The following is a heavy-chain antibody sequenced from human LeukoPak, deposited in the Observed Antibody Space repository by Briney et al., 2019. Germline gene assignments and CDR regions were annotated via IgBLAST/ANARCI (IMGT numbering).Heavy chain of an antibody. CDR1: GYTFTSYG. CDR3: ARVDTAMVGLGDFDY. CDR2: ISAYNGNT. Sequence: GASVKVSCKASGYTFTSYGISWVRQAPGQGLEWMGWISAYNGNTNYAQKLQGRVTMTTDTSTSTAYMELRSLRSDDTAVYYCARVDTAMVGLGDFDYWGQGTLVTVSS. J-gene: IGHJ4*02. V-gene: IGHV1-18*01. D-gene: IGHD5-18*01.